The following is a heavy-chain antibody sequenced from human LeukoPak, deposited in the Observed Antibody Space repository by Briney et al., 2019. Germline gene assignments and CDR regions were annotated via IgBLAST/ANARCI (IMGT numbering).Heavy chain of an antibody. Sequence: PGGSLRLSCAASGFTFSSYSMNWVRQAPGKGLEWVSSISSSSSYIYYADSVKGRFTISRDNAKNSLYLQMNSLRAEDTAVYYCARDGHARWYFDYWGQGTLVTVSS. J-gene: IGHJ4*02. V-gene: IGHV3-21*01. D-gene: IGHD4-23*01. CDR1: GFTFSSYS. CDR3: ARDGHARWYFDY. CDR2: ISSSSSYI.